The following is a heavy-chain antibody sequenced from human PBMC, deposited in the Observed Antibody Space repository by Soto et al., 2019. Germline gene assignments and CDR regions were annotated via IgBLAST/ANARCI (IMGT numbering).Heavy chain of an antibody. Sequence: QVQLQESGPGLMKPSETLSLTCSVSGASIAGSSYWSWIRQPAGKGLEWIGRFSLSGTTNYSPSLRSRVTMSAELSKNQFSLRLTSVTAADTALYYCARGMTPPGAPAWYYFDSWGQGTLVTVSS. D-gene: IGHD2-8*02. CDR3: ARGMTPPGAPAWYYFDS. V-gene: IGHV4-4*07. CDR1: GASIAGSSY. J-gene: IGHJ4*02. CDR2: FSLSGTT.